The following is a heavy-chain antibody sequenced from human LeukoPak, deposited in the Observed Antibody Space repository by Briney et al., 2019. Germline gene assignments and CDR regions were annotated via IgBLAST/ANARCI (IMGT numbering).Heavy chain of an antibody. V-gene: IGHV1-2*02. CDR1: GYTFTGYY. Sequence: ASVKVSCKASGYTFTGYYMHWVRQAPGQGLEWMGWINPNSGGTNYAQKFQGRVTMTRDTSISTAYMELSRLRSDDTAVYYCARVSRSSSGMTDPDYYYYGMDVWGQGTTVTVSS. D-gene: IGHD3-22*01. J-gene: IGHJ6*02. CDR2: INPNSGGT. CDR3: ARVSRSSSGMTDPDYYYYGMDV.